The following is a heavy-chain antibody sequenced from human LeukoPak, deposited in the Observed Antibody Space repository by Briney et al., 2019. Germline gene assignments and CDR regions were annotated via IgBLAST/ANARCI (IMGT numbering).Heavy chain of an antibody. D-gene: IGHD2-2*01. V-gene: IGHV4-34*12. J-gene: IGHJ4*02. CDR1: GGSFSGYY. CDR2: IIHSGST. CDR3: ARVRSIVVVPANTRCDY. Sequence: PSETLSLTCAVYGGSFSGYYWSWIRQPPGKGLEWLGEIIHSGSTNYNPSLKNRVTISVDTSKNQFSLKLSSVTAADTAVYYCARVRSIVVVPANTRCDYWGQGTLVTVSS.